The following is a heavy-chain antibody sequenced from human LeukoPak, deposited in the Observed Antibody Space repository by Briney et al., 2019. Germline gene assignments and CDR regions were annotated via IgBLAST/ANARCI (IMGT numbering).Heavy chain of an antibody. V-gene: IGHV3-21*01. CDR2: ISSSSSYI. D-gene: IGHD6-19*01. Sequence: GGSLRLSCAASGFTFSSYSMNWVRQAPGKGLEWVSSISSSSSYIYYADSVKGRFTIPRDNAKKSLYLQMTSLRAEDTAVYYCARDRSAAWLETYYYYYYGMDVWGQGTTVTVSS. CDR3: ARDRSAAWLETYYYYYYGMDV. CDR1: GFTFSSYS. J-gene: IGHJ6*02.